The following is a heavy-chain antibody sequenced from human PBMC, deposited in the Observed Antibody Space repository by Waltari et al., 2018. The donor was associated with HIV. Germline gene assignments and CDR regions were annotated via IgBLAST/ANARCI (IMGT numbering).Heavy chain of an antibody. D-gene: IGHD3-10*01. CDR1: GFTFSRYW. CDR3: ARGGFYGSGSKVN. Sequence: EVQLVESGGGLVQPGGSLRLSCAASGFTFSRYWMSWVCQAPGKGLEWVANIKQDGSEKYYVDSVNGRFTISRDNAENSLYLQMNSLRAEDTAVYYCARGGFYGSGSKVNWGQGTLVTVSS. V-gene: IGHV3-7*04. J-gene: IGHJ4*02. CDR2: IKQDGSEK.